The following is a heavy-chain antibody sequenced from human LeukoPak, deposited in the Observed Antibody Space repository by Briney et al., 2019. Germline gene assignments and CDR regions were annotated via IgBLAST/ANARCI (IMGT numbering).Heavy chain of an antibody. CDR2: ISSDGSNK. CDR1: GFTFSNYG. D-gene: IGHD3-10*01. Sequence: GGSLRLSCGASGFTFSNYGMHWVRQAPGKGLEWVAVISSDGSNKYYADSVKGRFTISRDNSKNTLFLQMNSLRAEDTAVYYCAKDGLWFGDLTYFDDWGQGTLVTVSS. CDR3: AKDGLWFGDLTYFDD. V-gene: IGHV3-30*18. J-gene: IGHJ4*02.